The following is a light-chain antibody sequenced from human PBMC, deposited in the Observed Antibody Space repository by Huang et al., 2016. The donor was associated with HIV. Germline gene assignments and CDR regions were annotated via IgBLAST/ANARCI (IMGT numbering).Light chain of an antibody. J-gene: IGKJ3*01. CDR1: QSVSSRY. CDR3: QQYGTSRIFT. CDR2: GAS. V-gene: IGKV3-20*01. Sequence: EIVLTQSPGTLSLSPGERATLSCRASQSVSSRYLAWYQQKPGQAPRVLIYGASDRATGIPDRCSGSGSGTDFTLTISRLEPEDLAVYYCQQYGTSRIFTFGPGTRVDIK.